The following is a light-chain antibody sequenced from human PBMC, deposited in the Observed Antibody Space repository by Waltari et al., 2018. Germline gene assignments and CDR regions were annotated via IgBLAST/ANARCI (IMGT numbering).Light chain of an antibody. Sequence: QSVLTQPPSVSGAPGQRVTISCTGSSSNIGAGYDVHWYQQLPGTAPKRLIYGNSNRPSGVPDRFSGSKSGTSASLAITGLQAEDEADYYCQSYDSSLSGWEVFGGGTKLTVL. J-gene: IGLJ2*01. CDR2: GNS. CDR1: SSNIGAGYD. CDR3: QSYDSSLSGWEV. V-gene: IGLV1-40*01.